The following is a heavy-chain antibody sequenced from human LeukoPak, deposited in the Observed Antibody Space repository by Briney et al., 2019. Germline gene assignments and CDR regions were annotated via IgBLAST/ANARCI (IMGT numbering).Heavy chain of an antibody. CDR2: ISSSSTYI. CDR3: ARDSAYYYDSRLQYYFDY. D-gene: IGHD3-22*01. CDR1: GFTVSSNY. J-gene: IGHJ4*02. Sequence: GGSLRLSCAASGFTVSSNYMSWVRQAPGKGLEWVSSISSSSTYIYYADSVKGRFTISRDNAKKSLYLQMNSLRAEDTAVYYCARDSAYYYDSRLQYYFDYWGQGTLVTVSS. V-gene: IGHV3-21*01.